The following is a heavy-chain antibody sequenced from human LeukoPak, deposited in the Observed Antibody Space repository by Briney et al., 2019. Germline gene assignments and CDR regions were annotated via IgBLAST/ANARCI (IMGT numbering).Heavy chain of an antibody. CDR2: IKQDGSEK. D-gene: IGHD6-19*01. CDR3: ARGVSSSGWTVHYYYYGMDV. CDR1: GFTFSSYW. Sequence: GGSLRLSCAASGFTFSSYWMSWVRQAPGKGLEWVANIKQDGSEKYYVDSVKGRFTISRDNAKNSLYLRMNSLRAEDTAVYYCARGVSSSGWTVHYYYYGMDVWGQGTTVTVSS. V-gene: IGHV3-7*01. J-gene: IGHJ6*02.